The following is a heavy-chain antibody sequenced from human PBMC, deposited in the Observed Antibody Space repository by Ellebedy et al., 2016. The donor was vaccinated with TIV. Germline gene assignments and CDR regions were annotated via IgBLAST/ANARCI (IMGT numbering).Heavy chain of an antibody. CDR2: MNPNSGNT. J-gene: IGHJ5*02. CDR3: ARGGIRSGYYYVNNWFDP. D-gene: IGHD3-22*01. V-gene: IGHV1-8*01. Sequence: AASVKVSCKASGYTFTSYDINWVRQATGQGLEWMGWMNPNSGNTGYAQKFQGRVTMTRNTSISTAYMELSSLRSEDTAVYYCARGGIRSGYYYVNNWFDPWGQGTLVTVSS. CDR1: GYTFTSYD.